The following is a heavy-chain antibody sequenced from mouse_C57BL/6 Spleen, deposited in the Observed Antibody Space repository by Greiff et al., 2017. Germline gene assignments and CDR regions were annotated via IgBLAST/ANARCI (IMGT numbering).Heavy chain of an antibody. J-gene: IGHJ2*01. CDR3: ARWELRLQGFGY. D-gene: IGHD3-2*02. CDR1: GFTFTDYY. V-gene: IGHV7-3*01. Sequence: EVKLVESGGGLVQPGGSLSLSCAASGFTFTDYYMSWVRQPPGKALEWLGFIRNKANGYTTEYSASVKGRFTISRDNSQSLLYLHMNALRAEDSATYYWARWELRLQGFGYWGQGTTLTVSS. CDR2: IRNKANGYTT.